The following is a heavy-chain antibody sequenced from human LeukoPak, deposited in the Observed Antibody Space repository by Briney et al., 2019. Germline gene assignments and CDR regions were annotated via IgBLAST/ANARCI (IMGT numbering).Heavy chain of an antibody. CDR3: ARKGRSWYLDY. CDR1: GLTFSSYS. D-gene: IGHD6-13*01. Sequence: GGSLRFSCAASGLTFSSYSMNWVRQAPGKGLEGVSSISSSSSYIYYADSVKGRFTISRDNDKNSLYLHMNSLRAEDTAVYYCARKGRSWYLDYWGQGTLVTVSS. V-gene: IGHV3-21*01. CDR2: ISSSSSYI. J-gene: IGHJ4*02.